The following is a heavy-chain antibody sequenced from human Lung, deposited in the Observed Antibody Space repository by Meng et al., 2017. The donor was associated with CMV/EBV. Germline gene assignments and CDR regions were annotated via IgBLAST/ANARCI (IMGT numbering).Heavy chain of an antibody. J-gene: IGHJ4*02. CDR3: ASFPPPGKQWLVTDY. CDR2: IYHSGST. D-gene: IGHD6-19*01. Sequence: HGHLAESGPGLVNPSGPLSLTCAVSGGSISSSNWWSWVRQPPGKGLEWIGEIYHSGSTNYNPSLKSRVTISVDKSKNQFSLKLSSVTAADTAVYYCASFPPPGKQWLVTDYWGQGTLVTVSS. V-gene: IGHV4-4*02. CDR1: GGSISSSNW.